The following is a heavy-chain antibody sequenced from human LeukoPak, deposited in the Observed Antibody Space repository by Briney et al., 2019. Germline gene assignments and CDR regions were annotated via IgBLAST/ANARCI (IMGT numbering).Heavy chain of an antibody. CDR2: IGSGGSVI. J-gene: IGHJ3*02. Sequence: GGSLRLSCAASGFTFSDYYMSWIRQAPGKGLECVSYIGSGGSVIYYGESVKGRFTISRDNARNSLFLQMNNLRAEDTAVYYCVRRDAYEGRAFDIWGQGTMVTVSS. V-gene: IGHV3-11*01. D-gene: IGHD5-12*01. CDR3: VRRDAYEGRAFDI. CDR1: GFTFSDYY.